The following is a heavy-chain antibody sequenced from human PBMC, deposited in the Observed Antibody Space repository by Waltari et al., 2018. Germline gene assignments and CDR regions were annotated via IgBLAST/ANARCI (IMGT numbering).Heavy chain of an antibody. V-gene: IGHV1-69*04. D-gene: IGHD2-8*01. CDR3: ARFHRTGTKQLSYFDY. J-gene: IGHJ4*02. CDR2: IIPILGIA. CDR1: GGTFSSYA. Sequence: QVQLVQSGAEVKKPGSSVKVSCKASGGTFSSYAISWVRQAPGQGLEWMGGIIPILGIANYAQKFQGRVTITADESTSTAYMELSSLRSEDTAVYYCARFHRTGTKQLSYFDYWGQGTLVTVSS.